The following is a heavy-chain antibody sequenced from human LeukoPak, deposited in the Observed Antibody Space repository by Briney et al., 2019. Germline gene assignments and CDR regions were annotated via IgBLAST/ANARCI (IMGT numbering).Heavy chain of an antibody. CDR1: GYTFTSYD. D-gene: IGHD2-2*01. CDR3: ARLASPREVPAAYDY. V-gene: IGHV1-8*03. J-gene: IGHJ4*02. Sequence: ASVKVSCKASGYTFTSYDINWERQATGQGHEWMGWMNPNSGNTGYAQKFQGRVTITRNTSISTAYMELSSLRSEDTAVYYCARLASPREVPAAYDYWGQGTLVTVSS. CDR2: MNPNSGNT.